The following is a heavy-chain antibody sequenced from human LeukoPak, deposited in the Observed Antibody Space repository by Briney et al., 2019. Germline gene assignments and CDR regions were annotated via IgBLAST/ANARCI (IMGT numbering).Heavy chain of an antibody. D-gene: IGHD1-26*01. CDR3: ARRRVGAPGWFHY. Sequence: GGSLRLSCAASGFTFSSYSMNWVRQAPGKGLEWVSYISSSSSTIYYADSVKGRFTISRDNAKNSLYLQMNSLRAEDTAVYYCARRRVGAPGWFHYWGQGTLVTVSS. J-gene: IGHJ4*02. V-gene: IGHV3-48*01. CDR1: GFTFSSYS. CDR2: ISSSSSTI.